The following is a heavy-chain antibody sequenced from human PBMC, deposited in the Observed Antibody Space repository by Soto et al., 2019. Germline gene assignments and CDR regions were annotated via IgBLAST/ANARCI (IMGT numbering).Heavy chain of an antibody. V-gene: IGHV3-7*01. CDR1: TFPFSTYW. CDR2: IHRDEIEK. J-gene: IGHJ6*03. CDR3: ARGNALDV. Sequence: LRLSCAASTFPFSTYWMTWVRQAPGKGLEWVANIHRDEIEKYYMDSVKGRFTISRDNAKNSLYLQMTSLRAEDTAVYYCARGNALDVWGKGITGTV.